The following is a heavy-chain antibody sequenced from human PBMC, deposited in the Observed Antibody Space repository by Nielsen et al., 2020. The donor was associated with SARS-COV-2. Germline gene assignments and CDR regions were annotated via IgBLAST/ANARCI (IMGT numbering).Heavy chain of an antibody. J-gene: IGHJ6*03. Sequence: GGSLRLSCAGSGFTFSDYYMSWIRQAPGKGLEWVSSISSSSSYIYYADSVKGRFTISRDNAKNSLYLQMNSLRAEDTAVYYCARALREYSSSSVPRNYYYYYMDVWGKGTTVTVSS. CDR2: ISSSSSYI. D-gene: IGHD6-6*01. CDR3: ARALREYSSSSVPRNYYYYYMDV. CDR1: GFTFSDYY. V-gene: IGHV3-11*06.